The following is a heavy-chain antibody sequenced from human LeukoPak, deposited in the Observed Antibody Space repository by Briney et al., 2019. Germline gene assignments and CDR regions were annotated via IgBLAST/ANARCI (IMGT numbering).Heavy chain of an antibody. D-gene: IGHD3-22*01. CDR3: ARKWFFNYFDN. CDR2: IKHDGSET. V-gene: IGHV3-7*01. CDR1: GLTFSSFW. J-gene: IGHJ4*02. Sequence: PGGSLRLSCAASGLTFSSFWMSWFLQAPGKGLEWVANIKHDGSETYYLDSVKGRFTISRDNAKNLLYIQMNSLRAEDTAVYYCARKWFFNYFDNWGQGTPVTVSS.